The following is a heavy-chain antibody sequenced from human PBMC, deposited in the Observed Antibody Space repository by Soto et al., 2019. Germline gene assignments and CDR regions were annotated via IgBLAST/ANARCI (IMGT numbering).Heavy chain of an antibody. CDR2: IMPVFPTP. J-gene: IGHJ6*02. CDR3: ARDKDRLQLGGNYYYILDV. CDR1: GGTFSTSA. Sequence: QVQLVQSGAEVKKPGSSVKVSCKASGGTFSTSAISWVRQAPGQGLEWVGGIMPVFPTPDYAQNFQGRVTITADESTTTAYLELTSPRADGTAVYYCARDKDRLQLGGNYYYILDVWGQGTAITVSS. D-gene: IGHD1-1*01. V-gene: IGHV1-69*12.